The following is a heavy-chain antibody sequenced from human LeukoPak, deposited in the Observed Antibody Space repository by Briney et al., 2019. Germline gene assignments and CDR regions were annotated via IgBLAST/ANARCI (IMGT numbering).Heavy chain of an antibody. CDR1: GGTFSSYA. CDR2: IIPTFGTT. CDR3: ARAPYSSGGSTNYYYYYYMDV. Sequence: SVKVSCKTSGGTFSSYAITWVRQAPGQGLEWMGGIIPTFGTTNYAQKFQGRVTITADESTNTAYMELSSLRSEDTAVYYCARAPYSSGGSTNYYYYYYMDVWGKGTTVTVSS. V-gene: IGHV1-69*13. D-gene: IGHD6-19*01. J-gene: IGHJ6*03.